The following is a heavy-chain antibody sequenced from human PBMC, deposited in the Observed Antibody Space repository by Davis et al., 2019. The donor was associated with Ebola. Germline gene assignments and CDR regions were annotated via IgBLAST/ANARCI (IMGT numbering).Heavy chain of an antibody. D-gene: IGHD2-15*01. CDR1: GFTFDDYA. V-gene: IGHV3-9*01. Sequence: PGGSLRLSCAASGFTFDDYAMHWVRQAPGKGLEWVSGISWNSGSIGYADSVKGRFTISRDNAKNSLYLQMNSLRAEDTAVYYCAREGVVGAFDIWGQGTMVTVSS. J-gene: IGHJ3*02. CDR3: AREGVVGAFDI. CDR2: ISWNSGSI.